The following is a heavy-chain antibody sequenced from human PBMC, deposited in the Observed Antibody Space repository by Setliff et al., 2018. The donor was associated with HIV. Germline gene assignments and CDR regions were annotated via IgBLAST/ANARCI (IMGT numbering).Heavy chain of an antibody. Sequence: GASVKVSCTASGYSFTDYYIHWVRQSPGQGLEWMGWINPKSDGTNYAQKFQGWITMTRDTSISTAYMELSRLRSDDTAVYYCARGMDYYDTSGYYQYYFDYWGQGTLVTVSS. V-gene: IGHV1-2*04. CDR1: GYSFTDYY. J-gene: IGHJ4*02. CDR2: INPKSDGT. D-gene: IGHD3-22*01. CDR3: ARGMDYYDTSGYYQYYFDY.